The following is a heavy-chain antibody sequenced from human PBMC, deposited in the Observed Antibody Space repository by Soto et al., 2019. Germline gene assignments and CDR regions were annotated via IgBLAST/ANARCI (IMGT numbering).Heavy chain of an antibody. V-gene: IGHV3-30*18. J-gene: IGHJ6*03. Sequence: GGSLRLSCAASGFTFSSYGMHWVRQAPGKGLEWVAVISYDGSNKYYADSVKGRFTISRENSKNTLYLQMNSLRAEDTAVYYCAKSGQYQLIWNYYYYMAVWGKGTTVTVSS. D-gene: IGHD2-2*01. CDR2: ISYDGSNK. CDR3: AKSGQYQLIWNYYYYMAV. CDR1: GFTFSSYG.